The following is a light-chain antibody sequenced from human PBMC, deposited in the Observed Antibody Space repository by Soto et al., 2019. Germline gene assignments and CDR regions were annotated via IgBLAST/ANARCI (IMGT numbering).Light chain of an antibody. Sequence: IVMTPSPLSLPVTPGEPASISCRSSQSLLHSNGYNYLDWYLQKPGQSPQLLIYLGSNRASGVPDRFSGSGSGTDFTLKISRVEAEDVGVYYCMQALQTPLTFGQGTKVEIK. CDR3: MQALQTPLT. V-gene: IGKV2-28*01. J-gene: IGKJ1*01. CDR1: QSLLHSNGYNY. CDR2: LGS.